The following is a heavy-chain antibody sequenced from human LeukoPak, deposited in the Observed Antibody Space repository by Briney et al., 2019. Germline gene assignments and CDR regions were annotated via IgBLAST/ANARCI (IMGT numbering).Heavy chain of an antibody. CDR2: INPSGGST. J-gene: IGHJ4*02. D-gene: IGHD3-22*01. CDR1: GYTFTSYY. V-gene: IGHV1-46*01. Sequence: ASVKVSCKASGYTFTSYYMHWVRQAPGQGLEWLGIINPSGGSTSYAQKFQGRVTMTGDTSTSTVYMELSSLRSEDTAVYYCARGGASGRWYYYDSSGPENRYDYWGQGTLVTVSS. CDR3: ARGGASGRWYYYDSSGPENRYDY.